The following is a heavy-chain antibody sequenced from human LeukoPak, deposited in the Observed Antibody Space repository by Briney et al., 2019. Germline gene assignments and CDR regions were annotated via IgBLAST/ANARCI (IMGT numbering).Heavy chain of an antibody. CDR3: AKSQSGWYSFDY. Sequence: GGSLRLSCAASGFTLSNYVVNWVRQAPGKGLEWVSAISGSGGSTKYADSVKGRFTISGDNSKNTLYLQMNSLRAEDTAVYYCAKSQSGWYSFDYWGQGTLVTVSS. J-gene: IGHJ4*02. D-gene: IGHD6-19*01. CDR1: GFTLSNYV. CDR2: ISGSGGST. V-gene: IGHV3-23*01.